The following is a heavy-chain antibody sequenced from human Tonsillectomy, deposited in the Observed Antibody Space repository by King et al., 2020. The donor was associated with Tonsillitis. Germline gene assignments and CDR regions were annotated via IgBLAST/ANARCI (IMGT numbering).Heavy chain of an antibody. CDR1: GYTFTKYD. CDR2: INPSDGSA. CDR3: ATVWRCTWGLTIVGNWGYPAYFDY. Sequence: VQLVESGAEVKKPGASVNVSCKTSGYTFTKYDVHWVRQAPGQGLEWMGLINPSDGSAYYAQKLQGRVTMTRDTSTSTVYLIVSSLISEDTAVYYCATVWRCTWGLTIVGNWGYPAYFDYWGQGTLVTVSS. D-gene: IGHD7-27*01. V-gene: IGHV1-46*03. J-gene: IGHJ4*02.